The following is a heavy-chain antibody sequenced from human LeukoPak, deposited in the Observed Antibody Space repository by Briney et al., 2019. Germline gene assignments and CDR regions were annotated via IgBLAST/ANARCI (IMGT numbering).Heavy chain of an antibody. D-gene: IGHD5-18*01. CDR3: ARDGGWVMVTEIDY. CDR1: GGSISSGDYY. V-gene: IGHV4-30-2*01. Sequence: SQTLSLTCTVSGGSISSGDYYWSWIRQPPGKGLEWIGYIYHGGSTYYNPSLKSRVTISVDRSKNQFSLKLTSVTAADTAVYYCARDGGWVMVTEIDYWGQGILVTVSS. J-gene: IGHJ4*02. CDR2: IYHGGST.